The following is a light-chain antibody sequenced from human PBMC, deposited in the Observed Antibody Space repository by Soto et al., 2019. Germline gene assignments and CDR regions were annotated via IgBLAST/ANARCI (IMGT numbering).Light chain of an antibody. CDR1: GSDVGGYNY. V-gene: IGLV2-14*01. CDR3: SSYTRTNSYV. Sequence: QSVLTQPASVSGSPGQSITISCTGTGSDVGGYNYVSWYQLHPGKAPKLMIYEVADRPSGVSSRFSGSKSGNTASLTISGLQAEDEADYYCSSYTRTNSYVFGTGTKVTVL. J-gene: IGLJ1*01. CDR2: EVA.